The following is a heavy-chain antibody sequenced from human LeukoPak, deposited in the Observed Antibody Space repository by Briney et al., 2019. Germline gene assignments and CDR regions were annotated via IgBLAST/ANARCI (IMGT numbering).Heavy chain of an antibody. CDR2: IFHSGST. J-gene: IGHJ5*02. Sequence: SGTLSLTCTVSGGSINSNDWWNWVRQPPGKGLEWIGEIFHSGSTNYNPSLKSRVTISVDKSKNLFSLKLSSVTAADTAVYYCARTLVRWFDPWGQGTLVTVSS. V-gene: IGHV4-4*02. CDR1: GGSINSNDW. CDR3: ARTLVRWFDP.